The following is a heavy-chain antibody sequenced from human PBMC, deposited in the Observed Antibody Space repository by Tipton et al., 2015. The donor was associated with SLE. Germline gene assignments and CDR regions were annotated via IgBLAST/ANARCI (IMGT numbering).Heavy chain of an antibody. CDR2: IYYSGST. V-gene: IGHV4-59*01. D-gene: IGHD4-17*01. J-gene: IGHJ2*01. Sequence: LRLSCAVYGGSFSGYYWSWIRQPPGKGLEWIGYIYYSGSTNYNPSLKSRVTISVDTSKNQFSLKLRSVTAADTAVYYCATARGVTTGWYFDRWGRGTLVTVSS. CDR1: GGSFSGYY. CDR3: ATARGVTTGWYFDR.